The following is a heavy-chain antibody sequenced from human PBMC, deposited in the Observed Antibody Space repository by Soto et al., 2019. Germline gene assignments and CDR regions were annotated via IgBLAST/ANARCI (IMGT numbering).Heavy chain of an antibody. CDR1: GFPFSGST. CDR3: TGPLYWSGASCYSENWFDP. D-gene: IGHD2-15*01. V-gene: IGHV3-73*01. Sequence: EVQLVESGGGLVQPGGSLKLSCAASGFPFSGSTIHWVRQASGKGLEWVGRIRSKANNYATAYAASVKGRFTISRDDSKHTAYLQMNSLKTEDTAVYYCTGPLYWSGASCYSENWFDPWAQGTLVTVSS. J-gene: IGHJ5*02. CDR2: IRSKANNYAT.